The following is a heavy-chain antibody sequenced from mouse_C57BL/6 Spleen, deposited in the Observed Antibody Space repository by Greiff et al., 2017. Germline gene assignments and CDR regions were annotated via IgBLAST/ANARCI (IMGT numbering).Heavy chain of an antibody. V-gene: IGHV1-78*01. CDR3: ARSGSYYDYDGYYFDY. Sequence: QVQLQQSDAELVKPGASVKISCKVSGYTFTDHTIHWMKQRPEQGLEWIGYIYPRDGSTKYNEKFKGKATLTAETSSSTAYMQLNSRTSEDSAVYFCARSGSYYDYDGYYFDYWGQGTTLTVSS. CDR2: IYPRDGST. D-gene: IGHD2-4*01. CDR1: GYTFTDHT. J-gene: IGHJ2*01.